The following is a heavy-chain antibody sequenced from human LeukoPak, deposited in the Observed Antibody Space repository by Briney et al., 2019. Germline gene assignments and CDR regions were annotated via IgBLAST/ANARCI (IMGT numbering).Heavy chain of an antibody. J-gene: IGHJ4*02. CDR2: IYPGDSDT. D-gene: IGHD3-16*02. V-gene: IGHV5-51*01. CDR1: GSSFTSYW. CDR3: ARQGGLRLGELSGIDY. Sequence: GASLKISCKGSGSSFTSYWIGWVRPMPGKGLEWMGIIYPGDSDTRYSPSFQGQVTISADKSISTAYLQWSSLKASDTAMYYCARQGGLRLGELSGIDYWGQGTLVTVSS.